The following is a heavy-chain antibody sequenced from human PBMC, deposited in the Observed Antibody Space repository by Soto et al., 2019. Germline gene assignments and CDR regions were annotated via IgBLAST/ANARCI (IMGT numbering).Heavy chain of an antibody. Sequence: VASVKVSCKASGGTFSSYAISWVRQAPGQGLEWMGGIIPIFGTANYAQKFQGRVTITADESTSTAYMELSSLRSEDTAVYYCARGSDYGDYSGSFDYRGRGTLAAVAS. CDR2: IIPIFGTA. V-gene: IGHV1-69*13. CDR3: ARGSDYGDYSGSFDY. D-gene: IGHD4-17*01. J-gene: IGHJ4*02. CDR1: GGTFSSYA.